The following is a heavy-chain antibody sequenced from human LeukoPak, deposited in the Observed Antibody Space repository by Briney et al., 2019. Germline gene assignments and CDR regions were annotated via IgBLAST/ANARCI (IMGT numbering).Heavy chain of an antibody. J-gene: IGHJ4*02. Sequence: ASVKVSCKASGYTFTSYDINWVRQATGQGLEWMGWMNPNSGNTGYAQKFQGRVTMTRNTSISTAYMELSSLRSEDTAVYYCARAKPKNMVWGLIMRRESRYYFDYWGQGTLVTVSS. CDR3: ARAKPKNMVWGLIMRRESRYYFDY. CDR2: MNPNSGNT. CDR1: GYTFTSYD. V-gene: IGHV1-8*01. D-gene: IGHD3-10*01.